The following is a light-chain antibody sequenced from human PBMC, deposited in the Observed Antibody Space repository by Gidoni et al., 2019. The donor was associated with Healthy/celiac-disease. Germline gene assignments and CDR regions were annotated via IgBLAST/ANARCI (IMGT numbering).Light chain of an antibody. CDR1: SSDVGGYNY. CDR3: SSYTSSSTDV. V-gene: IGLV2-14*01. Sequence: VSGSPGQSITISCTGTSSDVGGYNYVSWYQQHPGKAPKLMIYEVSNRPSGVSNRFSGSKSGNTASLTISGLQAEDEADYYCSSYTSSSTDVFGTGTKVTVL. CDR2: EVS. J-gene: IGLJ1*01.